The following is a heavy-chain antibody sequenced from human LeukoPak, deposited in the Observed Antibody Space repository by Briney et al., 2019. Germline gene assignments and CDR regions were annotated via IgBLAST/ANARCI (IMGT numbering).Heavy chain of an antibody. V-gene: IGHV3-23*01. CDR2: ISASGGST. J-gene: IGHJ4*02. D-gene: IGHD5-18*01. Sequence: GGSLRLSCAASGFTFSSYAMSWVRQAPGKGLEWVSAISASGGSTYYADSVKGRFTISRDNSKNTLYLQMNSLRAEDTAVYYCAKDLHSYGLRWYFDYWGQGTLVTVSS. CDR1: GFTFSSYA. CDR3: AKDLHSYGLRWYFDY.